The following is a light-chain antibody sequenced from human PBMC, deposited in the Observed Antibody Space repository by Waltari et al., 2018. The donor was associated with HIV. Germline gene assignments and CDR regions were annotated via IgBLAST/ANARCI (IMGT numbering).Light chain of an antibody. V-gene: IGLV1-44*01. CDR1: SSNIGSNA. Sequence: QSVLTQPPSASGTPGQRVTISCSGSSSNIGSNAVNWYQQVPGTAPKLLIYSDNQRPSWVPDRFSGSKSGTSASLAISGLQSEDEANYYCAAWDDSLNGPLFGGGTKLTVL. CDR2: SDN. J-gene: IGLJ3*02. CDR3: AAWDDSLNGPL.